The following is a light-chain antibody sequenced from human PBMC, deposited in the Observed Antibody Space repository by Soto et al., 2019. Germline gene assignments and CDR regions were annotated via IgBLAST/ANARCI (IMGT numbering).Light chain of an antibody. CDR3: QQLNAYPLS. J-gene: IGKJ3*01. V-gene: IGKV1-9*01. Sequence: IQLTQSPSSLSASVGDRVTITCRASQGISTYLTWYQQKPGKAPKLLIFAASTLQSGVTSRFSGSGSGTDFNLAISSLQPEDFATSYCQQLNAYPLSLGPGTRVDFK. CDR1: QGISTY. CDR2: AAS.